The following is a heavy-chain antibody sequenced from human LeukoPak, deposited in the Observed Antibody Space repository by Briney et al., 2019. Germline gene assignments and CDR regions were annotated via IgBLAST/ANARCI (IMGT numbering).Heavy chain of an antibody. CDR2: IGSSSSTI. V-gene: IGHV3-48*01. CDR1: GFTFSSYA. Sequence: AGGSLRLSCAASGFTFSSYAMSWVRQAPGKGLEWVSYIGSSSSTIYYADSVKGRFTISRDNAKNSLYLQMNSLRAEDTAVYYCARGIAARHFDYWGQGTLVTVSS. J-gene: IGHJ4*02. CDR3: ARGIAARHFDY. D-gene: IGHD6-6*01.